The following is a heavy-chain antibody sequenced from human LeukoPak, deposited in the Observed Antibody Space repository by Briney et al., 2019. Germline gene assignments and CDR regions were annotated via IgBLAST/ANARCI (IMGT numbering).Heavy chain of an antibody. CDR1: GGSVSSYY. CDR2: IYYSGST. D-gene: IGHD3-10*01. Sequence: SETLSLTCTVSGGSVSSYYWSWIRQPPGKGLEWIGYIYYSGSTNYNPSLKSRDTISVDTSKNQFSLKLSSVTAADTAVYYCAREGYGSGSYYYYYYYMDVWGKGTTVTVSS. V-gene: IGHV4-59*02. J-gene: IGHJ6*03. CDR3: AREGYGSGSYYYYYYYMDV.